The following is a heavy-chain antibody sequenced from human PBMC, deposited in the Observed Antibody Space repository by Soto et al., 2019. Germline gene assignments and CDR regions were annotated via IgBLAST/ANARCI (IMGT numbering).Heavy chain of an antibody. CDR2: IDGHSGTT. CDR3: ARGGAMGVDH. D-gene: IGHD1-26*01. J-gene: IGHJ4*02. V-gene: IGHV3-74*01. CDR1: GFFFNDKW. Sequence: PGGSLRLSCTASGFFFNDKWMHWVRQAPGKGLVWVARIDGHSGTTNYAGSVRGRFTISRDNAKNTVYLHLNTLTDEDTAVYYCARGGAMGVDHWGQGTLVTVSS.